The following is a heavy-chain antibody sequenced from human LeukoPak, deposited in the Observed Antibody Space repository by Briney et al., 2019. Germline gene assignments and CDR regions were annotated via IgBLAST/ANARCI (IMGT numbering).Heavy chain of an antibody. CDR3: ALGLVTDY. Sequence: GGSLRLSCAVSGFTFSRSTMNWVRQAPGKGLEWVSFISSSSTYIYYADSVKGRFTISRDNSKNTLYLQMNSLRVEDTAVYYCALGLVTDYWGQGTLVTVSS. D-gene: IGHD3-9*01. CDR1: GFTFSRST. V-gene: IGHV3-21*01. J-gene: IGHJ4*02. CDR2: ISSSSTYI.